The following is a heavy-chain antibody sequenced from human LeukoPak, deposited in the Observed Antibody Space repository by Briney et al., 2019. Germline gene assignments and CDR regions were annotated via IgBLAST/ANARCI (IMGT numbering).Heavy chain of an antibody. D-gene: IGHD6-13*01. Sequence: GGSLRLSCAVSGFTFSGYAMHWVRQAPGKGPEWVAVISYDGSNKYYADSVKGRVTISRDKSKNTLYLQMNTLRPEDAAVYYCARGIAAAASDWFDPWGQGTLVTVSS. CDR2: ISYDGSNK. CDR1: GFTFSGYA. J-gene: IGHJ5*02. CDR3: ARGIAAAASDWFDP. V-gene: IGHV3-30-3*01.